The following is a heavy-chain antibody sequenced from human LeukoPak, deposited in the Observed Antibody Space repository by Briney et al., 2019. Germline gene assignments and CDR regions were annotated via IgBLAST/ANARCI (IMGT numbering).Heavy chain of an antibody. CDR3: ARGSSGWPIDY. D-gene: IGHD6-19*01. V-gene: IGHV4-31*03. Sequence: SETLSLTCTVSGGSISSGGYYWSWIRQHPGKGLEWIGYIYYSGTTYYNPSLKSRITISIDTSKTQFSLKLSSVTAADTAVYYCARGSSGWPIDYWGQGTLVTVSS. CDR2: IYYSGTT. J-gene: IGHJ4*02. CDR1: GGSISSGGYY.